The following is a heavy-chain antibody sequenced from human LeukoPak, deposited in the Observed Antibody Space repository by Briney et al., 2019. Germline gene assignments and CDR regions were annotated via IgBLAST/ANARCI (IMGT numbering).Heavy chain of an antibody. D-gene: IGHD3-22*01. Sequence: SETLSLTCTVSGGSISSYYWSWIRQPPGKGQEWIGYIYYSGSTNYNPSLKSRVTISVDTSKNQFSLKLSSVTAADTAVYYCARIYYYDSSGYLDYWGQGTLVTVSS. CDR2: IYYSGST. J-gene: IGHJ4*02. CDR1: GGSISSYY. CDR3: ARIYYYDSSGYLDY. V-gene: IGHV4-59*01.